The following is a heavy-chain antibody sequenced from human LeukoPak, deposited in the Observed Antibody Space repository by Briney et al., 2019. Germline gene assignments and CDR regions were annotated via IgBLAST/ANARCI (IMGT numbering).Heavy chain of an antibody. V-gene: IGHV4-30-2*01. CDR1: GGAITSGGYS. CDR3: ARSRQGSGLLNY. J-gene: IGHJ4*02. CDR2: IHDRGPT. Sequence: PSQTLSLTCTVSGGAITSGGYSWNWIRQPPGKGLEWIGCIHDRGPTYYNPSLKSRITISVDRPKNQFFLNVTSVTAADTAVYYCARSRQGSGLLNYWGQGNLVAVSS. D-gene: IGHD3-10*01.